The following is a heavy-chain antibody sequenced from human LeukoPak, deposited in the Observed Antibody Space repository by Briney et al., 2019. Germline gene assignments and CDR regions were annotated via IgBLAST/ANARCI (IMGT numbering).Heavy chain of an antibody. Sequence: ASVKVSCKASGYTFTSYGISWVRQAPGQGLEWMGIINPSGGSTSYAQKFQGRVTMTRDTSTSTVYMELSSLRSEDTAVYYCASSSGSYSPFDYWGQGTLVTVSS. CDR3: ASSSGSYSPFDY. D-gene: IGHD1-26*01. V-gene: IGHV1-46*01. J-gene: IGHJ4*02. CDR2: INPSGGST. CDR1: GYTFTSYG.